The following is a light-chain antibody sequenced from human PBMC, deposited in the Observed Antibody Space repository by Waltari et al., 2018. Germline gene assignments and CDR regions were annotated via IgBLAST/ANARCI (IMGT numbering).Light chain of an antibody. CDR2: VNRCGSH. Sequence: QAGRGSQDLMKVNRCGSHINGDGIPDRFSGSSSGAERYLTISSLQSEDEADYYCQTWDTATHVVFGGGTKLTVL. V-gene: IGLV4-69*01. J-gene: IGLJ2*01. CDR3: QTWDTATHVV.